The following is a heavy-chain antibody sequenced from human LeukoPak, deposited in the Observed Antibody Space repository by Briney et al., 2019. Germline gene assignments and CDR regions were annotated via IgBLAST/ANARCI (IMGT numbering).Heavy chain of an antibody. D-gene: IGHD6-19*01. Sequence: ASVKVSCKASGYTFTGYYMHWVRQAPGQGLAWMGWINPNSGGTNYAQKFQGRVTMTRDTSISTAYMELSRLRSDDTAVYYCARLSGYSSGPTSNWGQGTLVTVSS. V-gene: IGHV1-2*02. CDR3: ARLSGYSSGPTSN. J-gene: IGHJ4*02. CDR2: INPNSGGT. CDR1: GYTFTGYY.